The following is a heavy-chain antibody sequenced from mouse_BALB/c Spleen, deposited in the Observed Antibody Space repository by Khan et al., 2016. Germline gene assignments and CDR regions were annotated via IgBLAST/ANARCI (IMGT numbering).Heavy chain of an antibody. Sequence: EVQLVESGGGLVQPKGSLKLSCAASGFTFNTYAMNWVRQAPGKGLEWVARIRSKSNNYATYYADSVKDRFTISRDDSQSMLYLQMNNLKTEDTAMYYCVRPDDGSSYRAMDYWGQGTSVTVSS. CDR3: VRPDDGSSYRAMDY. V-gene: IGHV10-1*02. J-gene: IGHJ4*01. D-gene: IGHD1-1*01. CDR1: GFTFNTYA. CDR2: IRSKSNNYAT.